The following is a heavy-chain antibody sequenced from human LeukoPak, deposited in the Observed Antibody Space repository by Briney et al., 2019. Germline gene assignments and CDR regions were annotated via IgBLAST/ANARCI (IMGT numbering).Heavy chain of an antibody. D-gene: IGHD2-2*01. J-gene: IGHJ5*02. V-gene: IGHV3-48*01. Sequence: GSLRLSCAASGFTFSSYSMNWVRQAPGKGLEWVSYISSSSSTIYYADSVKGRFTISRDNAKNSLYLQMNSLRAEDTAVYYCAREGCSSTSCRPYNWFDPWGQGTLVTVSS. CDR1: GFTFSSYS. CDR2: ISSSSSTI. CDR3: AREGCSSTSCRPYNWFDP.